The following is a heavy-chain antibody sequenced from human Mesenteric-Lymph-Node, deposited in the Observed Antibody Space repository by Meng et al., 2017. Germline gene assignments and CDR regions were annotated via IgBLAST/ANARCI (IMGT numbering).Heavy chain of an antibody. V-gene: IGHV3-21*01. Sequence: GESLKISCAASGFTFSSYSMNWVRQAPGKGLEWVSSISSSSSYIYYADSVKGRFTISRDNAKNSLYLQMNSLRAEDTAVYYCARDLTMIVPFDYWGQGTLVTVSS. CDR3: ARDLTMIVPFDY. CDR1: GFTFSSYS. J-gene: IGHJ4*02. CDR2: ISSSSSYI. D-gene: IGHD3-22*01.